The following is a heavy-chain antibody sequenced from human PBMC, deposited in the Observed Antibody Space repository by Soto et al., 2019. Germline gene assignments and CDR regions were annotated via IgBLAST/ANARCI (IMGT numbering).Heavy chain of an antibody. CDR2: IIPKYGTP. J-gene: IGHJ5*02. D-gene: IGHD3-16*01. CDR3: ARCLVDYQLVETHWFDT. Sequence: QVHLVQSGAEVKKPGSSVKVSCKASGVTLGTFAIGWVRQAPGQGLEWMGGIIPKYGTPNYARKFQGRVKISADESTMTVYMEMGRLRYEDTAVYYFARCLVDYQLVETHWFDTWGQGTQVTVSS. V-gene: IGHV1-69*01. CDR1: GVTLGTFA.